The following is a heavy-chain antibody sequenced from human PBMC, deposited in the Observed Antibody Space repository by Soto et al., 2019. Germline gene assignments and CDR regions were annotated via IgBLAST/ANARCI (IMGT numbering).Heavy chain of an antibody. J-gene: IGHJ4*02. D-gene: IGHD3-22*01. CDR3: ARYQSDYYDSSGYYPDY. Sequence: PGGSLRLSCAASGFTFSNAWMSWVRQAPGKGLEWVGRIKSKTDGGTTDYAAPVKGRFTISRDDSKNTLYLQMNSLRAEDTAVYYCARYQSDYYDSSGYYPDYWGQGTLVTVSS. CDR2: IKSKTDGGTT. CDR1: GFTFSNAW. V-gene: IGHV3-15*01.